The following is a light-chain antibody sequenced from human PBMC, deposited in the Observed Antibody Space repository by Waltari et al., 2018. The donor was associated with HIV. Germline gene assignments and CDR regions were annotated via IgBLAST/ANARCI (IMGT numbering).Light chain of an antibody. V-gene: IGKV1-12*01. Sequence: DTQMTQSPSSLSASVGDRVTITCRASQFISTSLAWYQQRQSRAPKLLIFAASRLQSGVPSRFSGGGSGTQFTLTINRLQPEDLATYDCQQAYSFPHTFGQGT. CDR1: QFISTS. J-gene: IGKJ2*01. CDR2: AAS. CDR3: QQAYSFPHT.